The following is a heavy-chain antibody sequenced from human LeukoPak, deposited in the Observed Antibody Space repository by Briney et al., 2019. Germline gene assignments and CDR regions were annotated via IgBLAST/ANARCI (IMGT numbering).Heavy chain of an antibody. Sequence: GASVKVSCKASGYAFTSYGISWVRQAPGQGLEWMGWISAYNGNTNYAQKLQGRVTMTTDTSTSTAYMELRSLRSDDTAVYYCNLVVPCAFDIWGQGTMVTVSS. J-gene: IGHJ3*02. V-gene: IGHV1-18*01. D-gene: IGHD2-15*01. CDR1: GYAFTSYG. CDR3: NLVVPCAFDI. CDR2: ISAYNGNT.